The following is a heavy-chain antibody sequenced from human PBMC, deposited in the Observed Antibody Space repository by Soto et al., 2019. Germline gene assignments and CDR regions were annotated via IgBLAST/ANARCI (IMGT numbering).Heavy chain of an antibody. D-gene: IGHD2-15*01. CDR1: GFTFSSYG. CDR3: ARGSAGFVGGYYYGMDV. J-gene: IGHJ6*02. Sequence: GSLRLSCAASGFTFSSYGMHWVRQAPGKGLEWVAVIWYDGSNKYYADSVKGRFTISRDNSKNTLYLQMNSLRVEDTAVYYCARGSAGFVGGYYYGMDVWGQGTTVTVSS. CDR2: IWYDGSNK. V-gene: IGHV3-33*01.